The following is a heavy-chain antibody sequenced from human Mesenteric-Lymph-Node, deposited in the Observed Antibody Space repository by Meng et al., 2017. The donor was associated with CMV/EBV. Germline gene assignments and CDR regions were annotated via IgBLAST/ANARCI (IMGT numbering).Heavy chain of an antibody. J-gene: IGHJ5*02. D-gene: IGHD3-3*01. V-gene: IGHV3-74*01. CDR2: INSDGSST. Sequence: GESLKISCAASGFTFTSYWMHWVRQAPGKGLVWVSRINSDGSSTNYADSVKGRFTISRDNAKNTLSLQMNSLRGEDTAVYYCARDPHDFWNGKNWFDPWGQGTLVTVSS. CDR1: GFTFTSYW. CDR3: ARDPHDFWNGKNWFDP.